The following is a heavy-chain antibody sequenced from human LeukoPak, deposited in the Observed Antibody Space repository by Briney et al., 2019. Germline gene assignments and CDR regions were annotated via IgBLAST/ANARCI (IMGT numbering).Heavy chain of an antibody. CDR3: AREQYPTYYDFWSGSIGMDV. CDR1: GFTFSSYW. J-gene: IGHJ6*02. CDR2: ISSSSSYI. D-gene: IGHD3-3*01. V-gene: IGHV3-21*04. Sequence: PGGSLRLSCAASGFTFSSYWMNWVRQAPGKWLEWVSSISSSSSYIYYADSVKGRFTISRDNAKNSLYLQMNSLRAEDTAVYYCAREQYPTYYDFWSGSIGMDVWGQGTTVTVSS.